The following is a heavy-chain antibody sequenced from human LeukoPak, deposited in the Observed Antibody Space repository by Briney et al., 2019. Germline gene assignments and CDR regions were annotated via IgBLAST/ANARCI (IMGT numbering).Heavy chain of an antibody. CDR2: MYHSGST. D-gene: IGHD3-22*01. V-gene: IGHV4-38-2*02. J-gene: IGHJ4*02. CDR3: ASLTYYYDSSGYYRGIYYFDY. CDR1: NYSISTDYY. Sequence: SETLSLTCSVSNYSISTDYYWGWIRQPPGKGLEWIGTMYHSGSTYYNPSLKSRVTISVDTSKNQFSLRLSSVTAADTAVYYCASLTYYYDSSGYYRGIYYFDYWGQGTLVTVSS.